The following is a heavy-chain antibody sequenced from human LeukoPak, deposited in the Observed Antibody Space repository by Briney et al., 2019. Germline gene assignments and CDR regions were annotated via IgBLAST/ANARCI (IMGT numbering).Heavy chain of an antibody. CDR2: INHSGST. J-gene: IGHJ1*01. D-gene: IGHD6-6*01. Sequence: PSETLSLTCAVYGGSFSGYYWSWIRQPPGKGLEWIGKINHSGSTNYNPSLKSRVTISVDTSKNQFSVKLSSVTAADTAVYYCARGRSSSSGRYFQHWGQGTPVTVSS. CDR3: ARGRSSSSGRYFQH. V-gene: IGHV4-34*01. CDR1: GGSFSGYY.